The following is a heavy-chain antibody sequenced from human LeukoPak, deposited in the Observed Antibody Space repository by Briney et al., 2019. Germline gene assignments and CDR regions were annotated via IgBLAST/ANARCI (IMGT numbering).Heavy chain of an antibody. CDR2: IKQDGSEK. Sequence: GGSLRLSCAASGFTFSSYWMSWVRQAPGKGLEWVANIKQDGSEKYYVDSVKGRFTISRDNAKNSLYLQMNSLRAEDTAVYYCARDGAYYYDSSGYSRAPVDYWGQGTLVTVSS. CDR3: ARDGAYYYDSSGYSRAPVDY. CDR1: GFTFSSYW. J-gene: IGHJ4*02. V-gene: IGHV3-7*01. D-gene: IGHD3-22*01.